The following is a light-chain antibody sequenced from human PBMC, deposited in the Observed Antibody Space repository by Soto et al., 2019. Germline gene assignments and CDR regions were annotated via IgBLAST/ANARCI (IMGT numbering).Light chain of an antibody. Sequence: QSVLTQPPSASGSPGQSVASSCTGTSSDVGGYNYVSWYQQHPGKAPKLMIYEVNKPPSGVPDRFSGSKSGNTASLTVSGLQAEDEADYYGSSYAGRSNVFGTGTKLTVL. V-gene: IGLV2-8*01. CDR2: EVN. J-gene: IGLJ1*01. CDR1: SSDVGGYNY. CDR3: SSYAGRSNV.